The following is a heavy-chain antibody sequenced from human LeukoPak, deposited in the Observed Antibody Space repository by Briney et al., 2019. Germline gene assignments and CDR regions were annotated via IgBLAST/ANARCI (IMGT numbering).Heavy chain of an antibody. J-gene: IGHJ4*02. V-gene: IGHV4-59*01. Sequence: PETLSLTCTVSGGSIRSYYWSWIRRPPGKGLESIGYIYYSGSTNYNPSLKSRVTISVDTSKIQYSLKLSSVTAADTAVYYCARVEYAVDYWGQGTLVTVSS. CDR2: IYYSGST. D-gene: IGHD2-2*01. CDR1: GGSIRSYY. CDR3: ARVEYAVDY.